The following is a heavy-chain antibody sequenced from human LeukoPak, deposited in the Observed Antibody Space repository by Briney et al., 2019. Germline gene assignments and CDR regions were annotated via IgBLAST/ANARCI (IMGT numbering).Heavy chain of an antibody. CDR3: AGGTSPWSREYQLLSFDY. Sequence: ASVKVSCKASGYTFTGYYMHWVRQAPGQGLEWMGWINPNSGGTNYAQKFQGRVTMTRDTSISTAYMELSRLRSDDTAVYYCAGGTSPWSREYQLLSFDYWGQGTLVTVSS. CDR2: INPNSGGT. V-gene: IGHV1-2*02. D-gene: IGHD2-2*01. J-gene: IGHJ4*02. CDR1: GYTFTGYY.